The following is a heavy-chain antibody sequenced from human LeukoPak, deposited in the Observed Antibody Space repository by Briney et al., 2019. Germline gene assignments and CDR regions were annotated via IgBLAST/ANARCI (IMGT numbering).Heavy chain of an antibody. Sequence: GGSLRLSCAASGFTFSNAWMSWVRQAPGKGLEWVGRIKSKTDGGTTDYAAPVKGRFTISRDDSKNTLYLQMNGLKTEDTAVYYCTATSYYDYVWGSYRPWVYWGQGTLVTVSS. CDR3: TATSYYDYVWGSYRPWVY. V-gene: IGHV3-15*01. CDR2: IKSKTDGGTT. J-gene: IGHJ4*02. D-gene: IGHD3-16*02. CDR1: GFTFSNAW.